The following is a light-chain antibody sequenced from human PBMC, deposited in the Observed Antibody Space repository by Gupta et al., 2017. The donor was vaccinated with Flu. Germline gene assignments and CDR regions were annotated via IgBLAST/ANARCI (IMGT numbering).Light chain of an antibody. V-gene: IGKV2-28*01. CDR3: MQGLQTPFT. CDR1: QSLLYSSGYKH. Sequence: ISCKSSQSLLYSSGYKHLDCYLQKPGQSPQLLIYLGFNRASGVPERFSGSGSGTDFTLKISRVEAEDVGIYFCMQGLQTPFTFGQGTKLEIK. J-gene: IGKJ2*01. CDR2: LGF.